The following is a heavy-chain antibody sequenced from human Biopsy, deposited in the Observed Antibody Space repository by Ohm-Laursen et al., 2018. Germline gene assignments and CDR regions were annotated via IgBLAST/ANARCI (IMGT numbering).Heavy chain of an antibody. V-gene: IGHV1-69*01. J-gene: IGHJ5*02. CDR2: IIGIFRTA. D-gene: IGHD1/OR15-1a*01. CDR1: GGALSSAA. Sequence: KASGGALSSAAITWGPQSPGQGLEWMGGIIGIFRTAHYAQKFQGRVTITADEFMSTAYMELSSLRSEDTAVYYCARGGGYNWNNGWFDPWGQGTLVTVSS. CDR3: ARGGGYNWNNGWFDP.